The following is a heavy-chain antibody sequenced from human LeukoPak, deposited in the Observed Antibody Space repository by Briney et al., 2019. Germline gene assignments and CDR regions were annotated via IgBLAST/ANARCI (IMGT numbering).Heavy chain of an antibody. CDR2: IYTSGST. V-gene: IGHV4-61*02. CDR3: ARGLGYCSSTSCSELYNWFDP. D-gene: IGHD2-2*03. J-gene: IGHJ5*02. CDR1: GGSISSGSYY. Sequence: PSETLSLTCTVSGGSISSGSYYWSWMRQPAGKGLEWIGRIYTSGSTNYNPSLKSRVTISVDTSKNQFSLKLSSVTAADTAVYYCARGLGYCSSTSCSELYNWFDPWGQATLVTVSS.